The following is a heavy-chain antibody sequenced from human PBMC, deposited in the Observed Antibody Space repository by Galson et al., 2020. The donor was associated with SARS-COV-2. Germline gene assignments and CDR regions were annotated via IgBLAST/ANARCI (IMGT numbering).Heavy chain of an antibody. Sequence: GGSLRLSCAASGFTFSSYGMHWVRQAPGKGLEWVAVIWYDGSNKYYADSVKGRFIISRDDSRDTLFLQMSSLRPEDTAVYYCAKDDRVRSIEPHLDYWGQGTLVAVAS. V-gene: IGHV3-30*02. CDR1: GFTFSSYG. CDR3: AKDDRVRSIEPHLDY. CDR2: IWYDGSNK. D-gene: IGHD3-3*02. J-gene: IGHJ4*02.